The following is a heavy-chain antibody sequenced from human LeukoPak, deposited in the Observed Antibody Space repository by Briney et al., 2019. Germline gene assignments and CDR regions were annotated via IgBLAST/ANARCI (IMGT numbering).Heavy chain of an antibody. J-gene: IGHJ4*02. CDR3: ARAHGGLVVDY. CDR1: GGSISSGSYY. CDR2: IDPSGST. Sequence: PSETLSLTCTVSGGSISSGSYYWSWIRQPAGKGLEWIGRIDPSGSTNYDPSLKSRVTISVGTSKNQFSLKLSSVTAADTAVYYCARAHGGLVVDYWGQGTLVTVSS. V-gene: IGHV4-61*02. D-gene: IGHD3-22*01.